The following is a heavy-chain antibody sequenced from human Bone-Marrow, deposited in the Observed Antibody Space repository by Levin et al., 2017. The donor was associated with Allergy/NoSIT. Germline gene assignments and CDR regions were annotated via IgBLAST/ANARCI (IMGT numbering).Heavy chain of an antibody. Sequence: SVKVSCKTSGGTFNMYTASWLRQAPGQGLEWMGRIIPVIGVTNYAQKFQDRVTITADKSTNTAYMELRSLTSEDTAVYYCAREGSSYDDNWFDPWGQGTLVTVSS. CDR2: IIPVIGVT. D-gene: IGHD6-13*01. CDR3: AREGSSYDDNWFDP. V-gene: IGHV1-69*04. CDR1: GGTFNMYT. J-gene: IGHJ5*02.